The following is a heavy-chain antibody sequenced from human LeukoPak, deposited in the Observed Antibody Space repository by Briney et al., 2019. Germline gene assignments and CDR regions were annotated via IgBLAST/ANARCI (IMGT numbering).Heavy chain of an antibody. V-gene: IGHV3-66*01. Sequence: PGGSLRLSCAASGFTVSSNYMSWVRQAPGKGLEWVSVIYSGGSTNYADSVKGRFTISRDNSKNTLYLQMDSLRAEDTAVYYCARAITWVAVAGPGDNWGQGTLVTVSS. J-gene: IGHJ4*02. CDR3: ARAITWVAVAGPGDN. CDR2: IYSGGST. D-gene: IGHD6-19*01. CDR1: GFTVSSNY.